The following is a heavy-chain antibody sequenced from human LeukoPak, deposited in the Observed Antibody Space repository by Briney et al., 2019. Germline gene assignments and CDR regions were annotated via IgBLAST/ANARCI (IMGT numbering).Heavy chain of an antibody. CDR1: GGSISSYY. CDR2: IYYSGST. Sequence: SETLPLTCTVSGGSISSYYWSWIRQPPGKGLEWIGYIYYSGSTNYNPSLKSRVTISVDTSKNQFSLKLSSVTAADTAAYYCARVIGYSGYDAFDYWGQGTLVTVSS. CDR3: ARVIGYSGYDAFDY. D-gene: IGHD5-12*01. J-gene: IGHJ4*02. V-gene: IGHV4-59*01.